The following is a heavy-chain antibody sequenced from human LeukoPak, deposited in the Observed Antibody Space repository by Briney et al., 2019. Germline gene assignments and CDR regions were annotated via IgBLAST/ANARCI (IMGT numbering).Heavy chain of an antibody. Sequence: GASVKVSCKASGGTFSSYAISWVRRAPGQGLEWMGRIIPILGIANYAQKFQGRVTITADKSTSTAYMELSSPRSEDTAVYYCARDRRDGYNFDAFDIWGQGTMVTVSS. CDR1: GGTFSSYA. J-gene: IGHJ3*02. D-gene: IGHD5-12*01. CDR2: IIPILGIA. CDR3: ARDRRDGYNFDAFDI. V-gene: IGHV1-69*04.